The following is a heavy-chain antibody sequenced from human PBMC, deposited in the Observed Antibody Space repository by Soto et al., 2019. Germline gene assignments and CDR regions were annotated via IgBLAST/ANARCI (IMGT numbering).Heavy chain of an antibody. CDR2: ISGSGGNT. Sequence: GGSLILSCAASGFTFSSYAMSWVRQAPGKGLEWVSAISGSGGNTYYADSVKGRFTISRDNSKNTLYLQMNSLRAEDTAVYYCAKGVELPAAPFDYWGQGTLVTVSS. CDR3: AKGVELPAAPFDY. D-gene: IGHD2-2*01. J-gene: IGHJ4*02. CDR1: GFTFSSYA. V-gene: IGHV3-23*01.